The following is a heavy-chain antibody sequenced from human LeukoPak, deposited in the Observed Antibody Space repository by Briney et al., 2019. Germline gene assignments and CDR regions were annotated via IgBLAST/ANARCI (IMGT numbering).Heavy chain of an antibody. CDR2: IYHSGST. Sequence: SETLSLTCTVSGGSISSYYWGWIRQPQAKGLEWIGSIYHSGSTYYNPSLKSRVTISVDTSKNQFSLKLSSVTAADTAVYYCARDNIVEVAATKAYYFDYWGQGTLVTVSS. CDR3: ARDNIVEVAATKAYYFDY. D-gene: IGHD2-15*01. J-gene: IGHJ4*02. CDR1: GGSISSYY. V-gene: IGHV4-38-2*02.